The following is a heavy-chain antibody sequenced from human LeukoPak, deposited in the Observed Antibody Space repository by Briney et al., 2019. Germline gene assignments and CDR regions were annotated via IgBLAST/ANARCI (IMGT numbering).Heavy chain of an antibody. Sequence: GGSLRLSCAASGFTFSSYAMHWVRQAPGKGLEWVAVISYDGSNKYYADSVKGRFTISRDNSKNTLYLQMNSLRAEDTAVYYCASYDSSGYYGEEVYWGQGTLVTVSS. CDR2: ISYDGSNK. V-gene: IGHV3-30*04. J-gene: IGHJ4*02. D-gene: IGHD3-22*01. CDR1: GFTFSSYA. CDR3: ASYDSSGYYGEEVY.